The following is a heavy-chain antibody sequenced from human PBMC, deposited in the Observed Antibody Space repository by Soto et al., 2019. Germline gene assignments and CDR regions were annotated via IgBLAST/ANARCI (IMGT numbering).Heavy chain of an antibody. D-gene: IGHD3-9*01. Sequence: PGESLKISCKGSGYSFTNYWIGWVLQMPGKGLEWMGIINPADSDTRYSPSFQGQVTVSVDKSISTAYLQRGSLKASDTAMYYCVRPDSTGYYSHWGQGTPVTVSS. CDR3: VRPDSTGYYSH. V-gene: IGHV5-51*01. CDR2: INPADSDT. J-gene: IGHJ4*02. CDR1: GYSFTNYW.